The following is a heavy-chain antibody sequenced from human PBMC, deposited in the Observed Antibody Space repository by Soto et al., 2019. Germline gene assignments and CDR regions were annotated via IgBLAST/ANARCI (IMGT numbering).Heavy chain of an antibody. CDR2: ITDSGGST. V-gene: IGHV3-23*01. Sequence: GGSLRLSCAASGFTFTNVAMTWVRQAPGKGLEWVSTITDSGGSTDYADSVKGRFTISRDNSKSTLYLQMNNLRADDTAVYYCAKLYWNPRYFDYWGQGARVTVS. D-gene: IGHD1-1*01. CDR3: AKLYWNPRYFDY. CDR1: GFTFTNVA. J-gene: IGHJ4*02.